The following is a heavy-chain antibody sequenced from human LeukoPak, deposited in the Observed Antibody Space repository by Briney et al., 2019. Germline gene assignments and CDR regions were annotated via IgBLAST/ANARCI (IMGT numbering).Heavy chain of an antibody. CDR2: IYYSGST. J-gene: IGHJ4*02. D-gene: IGHD3-22*01. Sequence: SETLSLTCTVSGGSISSSSYYWGWIRQPPGKGLEWIGSIYYSGSTYYNPSLKSRVTISVDTSKNQFSLKLSSVTAADTAVYYCAREDDSSGYYFVWGQGTLVTVSS. CDR3: AREDDSSGYYFV. CDR1: GGSISSSSYY. V-gene: IGHV4-39*07.